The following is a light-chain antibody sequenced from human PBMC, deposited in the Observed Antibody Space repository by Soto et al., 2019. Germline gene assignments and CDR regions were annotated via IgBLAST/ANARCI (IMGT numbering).Light chain of an antibody. CDR2: GAS. J-gene: IGKJ1*01. Sequence: EIVLTQSPGTLSLSPGERATLSCRASQSVSSGYLAWYQQKPGQALRLLIYGASSRATGIPDRFSGSGSGTDFTLTISRLEPEDFAVYYCQEYGTSRTFDQGTKVEIK. CDR3: QEYGTSRT. V-gene: IGKV3-20*01. CDR1: QSVSSGY.